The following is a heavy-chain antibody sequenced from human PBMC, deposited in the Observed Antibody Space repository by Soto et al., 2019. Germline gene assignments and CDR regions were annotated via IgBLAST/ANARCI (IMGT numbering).Heavy chain of an antibody. Sequence: QVQLVQSGTEVKKPGASVKVSCKASGYTFSGYAIHWVRQAPGQRFEWMGWINGGNGDTKYSQKFQGRVTITRDTSASTSYMDLTSLGSEDTAVYHCARGYCSSTSCQYYFDYWGQGTLVTVSS. D-gene: IGHD2-2*01. CDR3: ARGYCSSTSCQYYFDY. V-gene: IGHV1-3*01. CDR1: GYTFSGYA. J-gene: IGHJ4*02. CDR2: INGGNGDT.